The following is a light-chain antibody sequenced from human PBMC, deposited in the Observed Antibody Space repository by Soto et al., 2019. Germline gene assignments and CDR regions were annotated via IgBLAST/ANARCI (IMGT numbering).Light chain of an antibody. CDR1: QSVTSTY. CDR2: GAS. J-gene: IGKJ1*01. CDR3: HQYGYSLWT. V-gene: IGKV3-20*01. Sequence: ESVLTQSRGTLSLSPGERATLSCRASQSVTSTYLAWYQQKPGQAPRLLIYGASSRATGIPDRFSGSGSGTDFTLTISRLEPEDFALYYCHQYGYSLWTFGQGTKVEIK.